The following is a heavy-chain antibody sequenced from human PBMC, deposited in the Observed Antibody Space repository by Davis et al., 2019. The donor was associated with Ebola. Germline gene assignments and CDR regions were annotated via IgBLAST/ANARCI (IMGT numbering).Heavy chain of an antibody. CDR2: IFSNDEK. Sequence: SGPTLVKPTETLTLTCTVSGFSLSNARMGVSWIRQPPGKALEWLAHIFSNDEKSYSTSLKSRLTISKDTSKSQVVLTMTNMDPVDTATYYRARISAVTTYYFDYWGQGTLVTVSS. V-gene: IGHV2-26*01. J-gene: IGHJ4*02. D-gene: IGHD4-17*01. CDR1: GFSLSNARMG. CDR3: ARISAVTTYYFDY.